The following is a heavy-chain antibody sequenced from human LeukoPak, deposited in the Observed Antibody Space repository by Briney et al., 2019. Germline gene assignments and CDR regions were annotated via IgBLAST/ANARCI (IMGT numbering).Heavy chain of an antibody. CDR3: ARDRLRPSITMVRGGKPALDY. J-gene: IGHJ4*02. CDR1: GGSISSYY. Sequence: PSETLSLTCTVSGGSISSYYWSWIRQPPGKGLEWIGYIYYSGSTNYNPSLKSRATISVDTSKNQFSLKLSSVTAADTAVYYCARDRLRPSITMVRGGKPALDYWGQGTLVTVSS. D-gene: IGHD3-10*01. V-gene: IGHV4-59*12. CDR2: IYYSGST.